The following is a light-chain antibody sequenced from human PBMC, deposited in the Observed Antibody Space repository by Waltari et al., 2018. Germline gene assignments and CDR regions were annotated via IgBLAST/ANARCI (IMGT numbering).Light chain of an antibody. CDR1: SSDVGGYDY. CDR3: SSYTSSSRYV. CDR2: DVS. Sequence: QSALTQPASVSGSPGQSITFSCTGTSSDVGGYDYVSWYQQHPGKAPKLMIYDVSKRPSGVSNRFSGSKSGNTASPTISGLQAEDEADYYCSSYTSSSRYVFGTGTKVTVL. V-gene: IGLV2-14*03. J-gene: IGLJ1*01.